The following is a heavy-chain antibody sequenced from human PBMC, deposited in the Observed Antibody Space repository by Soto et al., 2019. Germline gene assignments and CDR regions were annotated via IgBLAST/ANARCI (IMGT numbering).Heavy chain of an antibody. CDR3: ASSYGSGYRAFDY. D-gene: IGHD3-10*01. Sequence: QVQLVQSGAEVKRPGSSVTVSCKVSGDTFNFYSINWERQAPGLGLEWMGRVNPIVSMSNYAQKFQGRVTMTADKSTSTAYMELSSLRSEDTAIYYCASSYGSGYRAFDYWGQGALVTVSS. CDR2: VNPIVSMS. V-gene: IGHV1-69*02. J-gene: IGHJ4*02. CDR1: GDTFNFYS.